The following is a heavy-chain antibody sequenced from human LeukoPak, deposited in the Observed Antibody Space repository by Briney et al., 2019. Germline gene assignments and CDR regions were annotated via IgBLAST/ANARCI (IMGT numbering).Heavy chain of an antibody. D-gene: IGHD4-17*01. V-gene: IGHV3-23*01. Sequence: PGGSLRLSCAASGFTFNTYAMTWVRQTPGKGLEWVSAIGGSGGNINYADFVKGRFTISRDNSKNTLYLRMNSLKTEDTAVYYCTTDSLYYGDYAALDYWGQGTLVTVSS. CDR3: TTDSLYYGDYAALDY. J-gene: IGHJ4*02. CDR2: IGGSGGNI. CDR1: GFTFNTYA.